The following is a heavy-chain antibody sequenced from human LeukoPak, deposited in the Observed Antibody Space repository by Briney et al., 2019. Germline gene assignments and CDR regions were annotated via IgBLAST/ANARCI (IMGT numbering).Heavy chain of an antibody. V-gene: IGHV4-34*01. CDR1: GGSFSGYY. D-gene: IGHD6-13*01. Sequence: SETLSLTCAVYGGSFSGYYWSWIRQPPGKGLEWIGEIYHSGSTNYNPSLKSRVTISVDKSKNQFSLKLSSATAADTAVYYCARAEKHRPTAALKSWGQGTLVTVSS. CDR3: ARAEKHRPTAALKS. J-gene: IGHJ5*02. CDR2: IYHSGST.